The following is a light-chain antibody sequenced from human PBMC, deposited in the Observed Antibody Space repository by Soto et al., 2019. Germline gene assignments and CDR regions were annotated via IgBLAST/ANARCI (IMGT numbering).Light chain of an antibody. J-gene: IGLJ2*01. CDR1: TSDVAYYNF. V-gene: IGLV2-23*02. CDR2: EVD. CDR3: SMSAGNAPK. Sequence: QSALTQPASVSGSPGQSITISCAGTTSDVAYYNFVSWYQQHPGRAPKLLIYEVDTRPSGISVRFSGSKSGATASLTISGHLAEEDAVYCCSMSAGNAPKFGGGTKVTVL.